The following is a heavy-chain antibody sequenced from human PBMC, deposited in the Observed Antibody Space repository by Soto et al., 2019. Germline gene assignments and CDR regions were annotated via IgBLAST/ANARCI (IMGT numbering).Heavy chain of an antibody. V-gene: IGHV3-21*01. D-gene: IGHD2-15*01. J-gene: IGHJ4*02. CDR1: GFTFSSYS. CDR2: ISSSSSYI. CDR3: ARAYCSGGSCYPFDY. Sequence: GGSLRLSCAASGFTFSSYSINWVRQAPGKGLEWVSSISSSSSYIYYADSVKGRFTISRDNAKNSLYLQMNSLRAEDTAVYYCARAYCSGGSCYPFDYWGQGTPVTVSS.